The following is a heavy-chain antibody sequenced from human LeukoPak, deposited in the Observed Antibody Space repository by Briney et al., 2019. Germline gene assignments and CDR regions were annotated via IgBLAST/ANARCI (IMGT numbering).Heavy chain of an antibody. D-gene: IGHD3-22*01. V-gene: IGHV3-23*01. CDR3: AKDRGRYYDSSGYYWGYYFDS. CDR2: ISGSGGST. Sequence: PGGSLRLSCAASGFTFDDYAMHWVRQAPGKGLEWVSAISGSGGSTYYADSVKGRFTISRDNSKNTLYLQMSSLRAEDTAVYYCAKDRGRYYDSSGYYWGYYFDSWGQGILVTVST. J-gene: IGHJ4*02. CDR1: GFTFDDYA.